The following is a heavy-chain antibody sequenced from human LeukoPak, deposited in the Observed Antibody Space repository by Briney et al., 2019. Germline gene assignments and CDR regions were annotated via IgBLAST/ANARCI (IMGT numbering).Heavy chain of an antibody. V-gene: IGHV3-7*03. Sequence: GGSLRLSCAASGFTFSSYAMHWVRQAPGKGLEWVANIKRDGSEKYYVDSVRGRFIISRDNAKNSLYLQMNGLRVEDTAVYYCARDQYELRSYYYGMDAWGKGTTVSVSS. J-gene: IGHJ6*04. D-gene: IGHD2-2*01. CDR2: IKRDGSEK. CDR1: GFTFSSYA. CDR3: ARDQYELRSYYYGMDA.